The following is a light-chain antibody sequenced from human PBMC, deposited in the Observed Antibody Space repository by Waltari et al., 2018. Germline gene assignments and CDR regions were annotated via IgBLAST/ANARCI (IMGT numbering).Light chain of an antibody. CDR3: QQYDSLPYT. CDR2: DAS. Sequence: DIQMTQSPSSLSASVGDRVTITCQASQDITNFLSWYQQRPGKAPKLLIYDASNLETGVPSRFSGSGSGTDFAFTISSLQPEDIATYYCQQYDSLPYTFGQGTKLEIK. V-gene: IGKV1-33*01. CDR1: QDITNF. J-gene: IGKJ2*01.